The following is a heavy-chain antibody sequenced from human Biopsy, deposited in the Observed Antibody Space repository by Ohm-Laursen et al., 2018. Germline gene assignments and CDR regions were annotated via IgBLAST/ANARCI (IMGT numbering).Heavy chain of an antibody. CDR3: ARGGLIYWYFDL. D-gene: IGHD3-16*01. V-gene: IGHV1-2*02. CDR1: GYTFTDSY. CDR2: INPNSGGT. Sequence: ATVKISCKASGYTFTDSYMHWVRQAPGQGLEWMGWINPNSGGTNYAQKFQGRVTMTRDTSMSTAYMELNRLRSDDTAVYYCARGGLIYWYFDLWGRGTLVTVSS. J-gene: IGHJ2*01.